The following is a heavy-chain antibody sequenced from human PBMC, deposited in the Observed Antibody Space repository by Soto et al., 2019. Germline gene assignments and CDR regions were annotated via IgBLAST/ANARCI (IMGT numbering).Heavy chain of an antibody. CDR2: IFYSGTT. CDR1: GGSVSSGIYY. D-gene: IGHD2-21*02. V-gene: IGHV4-61*01. J-gene: IGHJ4*02. Sequence: PSETLSLTCTVPGGSVSSGIYYWSWIRQSPGKGLEWIGYIFYSGTTKYNPSLKSRVTISLDKSTSTAYMELSSLRSEDTAVYYCARAYCGGDCPPGYWGQGTLVTVSS. CDR3: ARAYCGGDCPPGY.